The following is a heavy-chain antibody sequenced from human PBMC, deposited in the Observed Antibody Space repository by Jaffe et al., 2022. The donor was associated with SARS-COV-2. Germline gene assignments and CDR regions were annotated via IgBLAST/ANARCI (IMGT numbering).Heavy chain of an antibody. D-gene: IGHD3-3*01. V-gene: IGHV4-59*01. Sequence: QVQLQESGPGLVKPSETLSLTCTVSGDSITNYYWSWIRQPPGKGLEWMGYISYSGSTNYSPSLKSRITISLDTSKIRFSLRLSSVTAADTAVYYCARVGGTQVFWSGFYTFDYWGQGTPVTVSS. CDR3: ARVGGTQVFWSGFYTFDY. CDR1: GDSITNYY. J-gene: IGHJ4*02. CDR2: ISYSGST.